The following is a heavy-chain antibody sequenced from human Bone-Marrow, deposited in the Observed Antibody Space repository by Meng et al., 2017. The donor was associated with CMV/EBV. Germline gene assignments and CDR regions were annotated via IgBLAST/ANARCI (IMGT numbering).Heavy chain of an antibody. CDR2: IISKSDGGTT. D-gene: IGHD1-20*01. CDR3: TLNWPSFDY. V-gene: IGHV3-15*01. J-gene: IGHJ4*02. CDR1: GFTFNNYN. Sequence: GGSLRLSCAVSGFTFNNYNMNWVRQAPGKGLEWVGRIISKSDGGTTDYAAPVKDRFTISRDDSKNTLYLQVNSLKTEDTAVYYCTLNWPSFDYWGQGTLVTVSS.